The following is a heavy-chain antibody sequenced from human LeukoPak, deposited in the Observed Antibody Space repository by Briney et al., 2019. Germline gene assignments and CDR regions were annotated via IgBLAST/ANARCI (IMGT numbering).Heavy chain of an antibody. J-gene: IGHJ5*02. D-gene: IGHD6-19*01. CDR2: IYYSGST. CDR1: GYSISSGYY. Sequence: SETLSLTCTVSGYSISSGYYWGWIRQPPGKGLEWIGYIYYSGSTNYNPSLKSRVTISVDTSKNQFSLKLSSVTAADTAVYYCARGSLYSSGFRFDPWGQGTLVTVSS. CDR3: ARGSLYSSGFRFDP. V-gene: IGHV4-61*01.